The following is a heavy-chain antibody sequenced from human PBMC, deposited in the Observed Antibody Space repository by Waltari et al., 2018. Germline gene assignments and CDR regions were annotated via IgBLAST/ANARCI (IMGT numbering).Heavy chain of an antibody. V-gene: IGHV4-30-4*01. J-gene: IGHJ6*03. Sequence: QVQLQESGPGLVKPSQTLSLTCSVSGGSISSGDFYWSWIRQPPGKGLEWVGFFYNRGSLYYNPSLKSRLTISADTSKNQFSLRLTSVTVADTAVYYCASSWDHYYMDVWGKGTTVTVSS. CDR3: ASSWDHYYMDV. D-gene: IGHD1-26*01. CDR2: FYNRGSL. CDR1: GGSISSGDFY.